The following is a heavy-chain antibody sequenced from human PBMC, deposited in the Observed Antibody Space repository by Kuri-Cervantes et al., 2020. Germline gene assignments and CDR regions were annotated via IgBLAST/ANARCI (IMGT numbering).Heavy chain of an antibody. Sequence: ASVKVSCKASGYTFTSYGISWVRQAPGQGLEWMGWISAYNGNTNYAQKLQGRVTMTTDTSTSTAYMELGSLRSDDTAVYYCARGPIYYDSSGYYHGGDYWGQGTLVTVSS. J-gene: IGHJ4*02. D-gene: IGHD3-22*01. CDR1: GYTFTSYG. CDR2: ISAYNGNT. CDR3: ARGPIYYDSSGYYHGGDY. V-gene: IGHV1-18*01.